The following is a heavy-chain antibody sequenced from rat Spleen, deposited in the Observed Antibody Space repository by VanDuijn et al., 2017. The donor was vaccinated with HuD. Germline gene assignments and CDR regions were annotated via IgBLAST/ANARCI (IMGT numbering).Heavy chain of an antibody. Sequence: QVHLKESGPGLVQPSQTLSLTCTVSGFSLTSYHVSWVRQPPGKGLEWMGVMWRSGSTEYNSGLKSRLSISRDTSKSQVFLKMNSLQTEDTAIYYCTRAPGKGYVMDAWGQGTAVTVSS. CDR1: GFSLTSYH. V-gene: IGHV2-15*01. CDR2: MWRSGST. J-gene: IGHJ4*01. D-gene: IGHD5-1*01. CDR3: TRAPGKGYVMDA.